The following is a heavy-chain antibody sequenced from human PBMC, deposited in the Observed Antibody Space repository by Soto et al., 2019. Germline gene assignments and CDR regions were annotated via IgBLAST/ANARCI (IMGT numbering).Heavy chain of an antibody. CDR3: ARVFYGTGTTIDY. D-gene: IGHD1-7*01. CDR1: GFTFSSYS. CDR2: ISSSSSYI. V-gene: IGHV3-21*01. Sequence: EVQLVESGGGLVKPGGSLRLSCAASGFTFSSYSMNWVRQAPGKGLEWVSSISSSSSYIYYADSVKGRFTISRDNAKNSLYLQMNSLRAEDTAVYYCARVFYGTGTTIDYWGQGTLVTVSS. J-gene: IGHJ4*02.